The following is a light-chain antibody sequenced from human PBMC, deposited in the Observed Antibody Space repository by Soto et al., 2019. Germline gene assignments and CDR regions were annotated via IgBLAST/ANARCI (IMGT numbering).Light chain of an antibody. CDR2: AAS. CDR3: QHLDSYST. V-gene: IGKV1-9*01. CDR1: QGISSY. J-gene: IGKJ5*01. Sequence: DIQLTQSPSFLSASVGDRVTITCRASQGISSYLAWYQQKPGKAPTLLIYAASTCQSGVPSRFSGTGSGTQFTLTIISLQPEDFASYYCQHLDSYSTFGQGTRLEIK.